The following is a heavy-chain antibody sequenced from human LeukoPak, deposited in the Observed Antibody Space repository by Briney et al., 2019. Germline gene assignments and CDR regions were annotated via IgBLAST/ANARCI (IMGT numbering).Heavy chain of an antibody. CDR1: GFTFSIYD. CDR2: TRGGGIET. V-gene: IGHV3-23*01. D-gene: IGHD5-12*01. J-gene: IGHJ4*01. CDR3: ARDLRAIDY. Sequence: GGSLRLSCAASGFTFSIYDMSWVRQAPGKGLEWVSSTRGGGIETYCTDSVKGRFTISRDNSKNTLYLQMNSLRADDTALYYCARDLRAIDYWGHGTLVTVSS.